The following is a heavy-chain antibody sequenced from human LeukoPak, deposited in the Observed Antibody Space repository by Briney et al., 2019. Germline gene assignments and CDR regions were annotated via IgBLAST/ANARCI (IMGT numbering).Heavy chain of an antibody. CDR1: GFTFSSYG. V-gene: IGHV3-15*01. D-gene: IGHD3-10*01. CDR3: ITDVPSEYYPFDY. Sequence: GGSLRLSCAASGFTFSSYGMSWVRQAPGKGLEWVGRIKSKRDAETIDYAAPVKGRFTISRDDSKNRLYLQMNSLEIEDTGIYYCITDVPSEYYPFDYWGQGTLVTVSS. J-gene: IGHJ4*02. CDR2: IKSKRDAETI.